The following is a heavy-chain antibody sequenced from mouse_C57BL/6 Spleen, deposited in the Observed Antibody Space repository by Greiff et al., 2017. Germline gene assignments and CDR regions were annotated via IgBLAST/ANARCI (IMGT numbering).Heavy chain of an antibody. CDR2: INPYNGGT. Sequence: VQLQQSGPVLVKPGASVKMSCTASGYTFTDYYMNWVKQSHGKSLEWIGVINPYNGGTSYNQKFKGKATLTVDKSSSTAYMELNSLTSEDSAVYYCARDDGNYWYFDVWGTGTTVTVSS. D-gene: IGHD2-3*01. CDR1: GYTFTDYY. J-gene: IGHJ1*03. CDR3: ARDDGNYWYFDV. V-gene: IGHV1-19*01.